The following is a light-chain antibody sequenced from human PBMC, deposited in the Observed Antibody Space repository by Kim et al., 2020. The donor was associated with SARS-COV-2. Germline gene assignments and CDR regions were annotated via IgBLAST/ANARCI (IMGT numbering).Light chain of an antibody. CDR1: QSVNSN. Sequence: SVSGGERATLSCRASQSVNSNVVWYQQKPGQAPRLLIYGGSTRATGIPPRFRGSGSGTEFTLTISSLQSEDFAVYYCQQYNNFRTFGQGTKVDIK. CDR2: GGS. CDR3: QQYNNFRT. J-gene: IGKJ1*01. V-gene: IGKV3-15*01.